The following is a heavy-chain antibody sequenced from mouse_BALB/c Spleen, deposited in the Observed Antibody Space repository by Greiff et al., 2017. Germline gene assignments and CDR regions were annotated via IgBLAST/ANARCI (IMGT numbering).Heavy chain of an antibody. V-gene: IGHV7-3*02. Sequence: EVMLVESGGGLVQPGGSLRLSCATSGFTFTDYYMSWVRQPPGKALEWLGFIRNKANGYTTEYSASVKGRFTISRDNSQSILYLQMNTLRAEDSATYYCARDGGAYWGQGTLVTVSA. CDR1: GFTFTDYY. CDR3: ARDGGAY. J-gene: IGHJ3*01. CDR2: IRNKANGYTT.